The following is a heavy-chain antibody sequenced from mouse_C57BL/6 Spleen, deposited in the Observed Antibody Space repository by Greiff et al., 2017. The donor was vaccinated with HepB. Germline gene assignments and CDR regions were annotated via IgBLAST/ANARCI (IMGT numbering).Heavy chain of an antibody. CDR2: IDPETGGT. D-gene: IGHD2-1*01. CDR3: TRGAIYSTYFDY. Sequence: QVHLQQSGAELVRPGASVTLSCKASGYTFTDYEMHWVKQSPVHGLEWIGAIDPETGGTAYNQKFKGKAILTADKSSSTAYMELRSLTSEDSAVYYGTRGAIYSTYFDYWGQGTTLTVSS. V-gene: IGHV1-15*01. J-gene: IGHJ2*01. CDR1: GYTFTDYE.